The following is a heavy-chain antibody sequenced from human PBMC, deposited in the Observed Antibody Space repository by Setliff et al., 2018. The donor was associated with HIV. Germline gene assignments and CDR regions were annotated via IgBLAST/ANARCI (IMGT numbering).Heavy chain of an antibody. J-gene: IGHJ5*02. CDR2: INHSGST. Sequence: ETLSLTCAVYGASFSDYYWSWIRQSPGKGLEWIGEINHSGSTSYNPSLTSRVTMSVDTSKNQFSLKLTSVTAADAAIYYCARQFPPYHSGAHYSDLWSQGTLVTVSS. CDR3: ARQFPPYHSGAHYSDL. CDR1: GASFSDYY. V-gene: IGHV4-34*01. D-gene: IGHD6-19*01.